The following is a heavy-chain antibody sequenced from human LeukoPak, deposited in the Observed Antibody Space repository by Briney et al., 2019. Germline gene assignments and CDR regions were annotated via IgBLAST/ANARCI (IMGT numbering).Heavy chain of an antibody. CDR3: AKGDSVGWFPFDS. J-gene: IGHJ4*02. CDR1: GFTFSRFR. D-gene: IGHD6-19*01. CDR2: INQDGSEI. V-gene: IGHV3-7*03. Sequence: GESLRLSCAASGFTFSRFRMSWVRQPPGKGLEWVANINQDGSEIYYVDSVKGRFTVSTDNSKNTLYLQMNSLRAEDTAVYYCAKGDSVGWFPFDSWGQGTLVTVSS.